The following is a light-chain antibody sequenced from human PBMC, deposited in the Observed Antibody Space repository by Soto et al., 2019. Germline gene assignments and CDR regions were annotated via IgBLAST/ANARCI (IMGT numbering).Light chain of an antibody. CDR3: QQSYSTPIT. CDR1: QSVTYN. J-gene: IGKJ5*01. V-gene: IGKV3-15*01. CDR2: GAS. Sequence: ETMLTQSPATLSASPGERVTLSCRATQSVTYNLAWYQQKPGQAPRLLIYGASTRATGIPARFSGRGSGTEFTLTITSLQSEDFAVYYCQQSYSTPITFGQGTRLEIK.